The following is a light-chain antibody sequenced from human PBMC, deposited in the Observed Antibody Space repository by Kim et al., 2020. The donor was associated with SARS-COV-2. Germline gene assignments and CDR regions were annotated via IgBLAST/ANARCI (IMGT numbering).Light chain of an antibody. V-gene: IGLV1-40*01. CDR2: GNS. Sequence: GKRVTISCTGSSSNSGAGYDVHWYQQLPGTAPKLPIYGNSNRPSGVPDRFSGSKSGTSASLAITGLQAEDEADYYCQSYDSSLNVVFGGGTQLTVL. CDR1: SSNSGAGYD. CDR3: QSYDSSLNVV. J-gene: IGLJ2*01.